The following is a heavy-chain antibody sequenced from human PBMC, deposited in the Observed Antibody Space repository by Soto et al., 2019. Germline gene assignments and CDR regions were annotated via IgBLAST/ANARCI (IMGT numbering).Heavy chain of an antibody. CDR3: ARLGIAAAAYNWFDP. J-gene: IGHJ5*02. Sequence: SETLSLTCTVSGGSISSSSYYWGWIRQPPGKGLEWIGSIYYSGSTYYNPSLKSRVTISVDTSKNQFSLKLSSVTAADTAVYYCARLGIAAAAYNWFDPWGQGTLVTVSS. CDR2: IYYSGST. D-gene: IGHD6-13*01. CDR1: GGSISSSSYY. V-gene: IGHV4-39*01.